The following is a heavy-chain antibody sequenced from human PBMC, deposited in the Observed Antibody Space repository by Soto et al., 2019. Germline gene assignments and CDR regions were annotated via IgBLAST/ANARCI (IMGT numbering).Heavy chain of an antibody. D-gene: IGHD3-3*01. CDR3: ARHSSNYDFWSGSRASGMDV. CDR1: GGSISSSSYY. V-gene: IGHV4-39*01. J-gene: IGHJ6*02. Sequence: SETLSLTCTVSGGSISSSSYYWGWIRQPPGKGLEWIGSIYYSGSTYYNPSLKSRVTISVDTSKNQFSLKLSSVTAADTAVYYCARHSSNYDFWSGSRASGMDVWGQGTTVTVSS. CDR2: IYYSGST.